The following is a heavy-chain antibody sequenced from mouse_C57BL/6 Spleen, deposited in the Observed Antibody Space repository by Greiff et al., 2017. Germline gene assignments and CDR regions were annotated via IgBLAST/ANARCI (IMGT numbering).Heavy chain of an antibody. V-gene: IGHV3-6*01. CDR2: ISYDGSN. J-gene: IGHJ4*01. CDR1: GYSITSGYY. Sequence: EVKLMESGPGFVQPSQSLSLTCSVTGYSITSGYYWNWIRQFPGNILEWMGYISYDGSNNYNPSLKNRISISRDTSKNQFFLKLHSVNTEDTATYNCTSEWLLRGDDAMDYWGQGTSVTVSS. CDR3: TSEWLLRGDDAMDY. D-gene: IGHD2-3*01.